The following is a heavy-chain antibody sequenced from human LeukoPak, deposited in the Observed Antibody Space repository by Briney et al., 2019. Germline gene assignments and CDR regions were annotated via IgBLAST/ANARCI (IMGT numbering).Heavy chain of an antibody. CDR1: GFMLKDHY. CDR3: ARARFTTFVYY. Sequence: GGSLRPSCAASGFMLKDHYMSWLRQAPGKGPEWVSYINHIGTQTDYADSVKGRFTISRDNPNNLVYLQMNNLRVEDTAVYYCARARFTTFVYYWGQGTLVTVSS. V-gene: IGHV3-11*05. CDR2: INHIGTQT. D-gene: IGHD3-3*01. J-gene: IGHJ4*02.